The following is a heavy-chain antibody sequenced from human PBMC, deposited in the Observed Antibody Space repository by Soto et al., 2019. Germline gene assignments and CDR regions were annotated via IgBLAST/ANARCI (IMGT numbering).Heavy chain of an antibody. V-gene: IGHV3-48*01. CDR3: ARIVYYYYMDV. D-gene: IGHD3-16*02. J-gene: IGHJ6*03. Sequence: GGSLRLSCAASGFTFSSYSMNWVRQAPGKGLEWVSYISSSSSTIYYADSVKGRFIISRDNAKNSLYLQMNSLRAEDTAVYYCARIVYYYYMDVWGKGTTVTVSS. CDR1: GFTFSSYS. CDR2: ISSSSSTI.